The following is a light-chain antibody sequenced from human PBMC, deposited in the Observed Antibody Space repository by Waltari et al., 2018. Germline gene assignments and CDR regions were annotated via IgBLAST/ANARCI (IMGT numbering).Light chain of an antibody. CDR2: EVS. V-gene: IGLV2-8*01. Sequence: QSALTQPPSASGSPGQSVTLPCTGTNSDVGGYNYFSWYQQHPGKAPKVMIYEVSKRPSWVPDRFSGSKSGNTASLTVSGLQAEDEADYYCSSYAGSNNVIFGGGTKLTVL. CDR3: SSYAGSNNVI. J-gene: IGLJ2*01. CDR1: NSDVGGYNY.